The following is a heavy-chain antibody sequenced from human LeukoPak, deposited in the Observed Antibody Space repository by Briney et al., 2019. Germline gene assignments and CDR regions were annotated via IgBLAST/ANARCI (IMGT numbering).Heavy chain of an antibody. CDR2: IKQKGSEK. D-gene: IGHD3-22*01. V-gene: IGHV3-7*01. Sequence: PGGSLRLSCAASGFIFSLYLMSWVRQAPGKGLEWVASIKQKGSEKYYVDSVKGRFTISRDNAKNSLYLQLHSLRAEDTAVYYCARLRFVATSSVSPFDYWGQGTLVTVSS. CDR3: ARLRFVATSSVSPFDY. CDR1: GFIFSLYL. J-gene: IGHJ4*02.